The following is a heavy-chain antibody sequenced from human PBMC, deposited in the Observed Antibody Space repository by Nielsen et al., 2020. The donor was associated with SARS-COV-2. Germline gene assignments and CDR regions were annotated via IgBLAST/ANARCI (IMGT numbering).Heavy chain of an antibody. CDR3: ARGGDGHFDY. D-gene: IGHD5-24*01. J-gene: IGHJ4*02. V-gene: IGHV3-30*03. CDR2: ISYDGSNK. CDR1: GFTFSSYG. Sequence: GESLKISCAASGFTFSSYGMHWVRQAPGKGLEWVAVISYDGSNKYYADSVKGRFTISRDNSKNSLYLQVNSLRAEDMTVYYCARGGDGHFDYWGQGTLVTVSS.